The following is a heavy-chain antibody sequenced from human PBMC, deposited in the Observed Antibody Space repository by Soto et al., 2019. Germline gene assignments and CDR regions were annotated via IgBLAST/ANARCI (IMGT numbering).Heavy chain of an antibody. D-gene: IGHD4-17*01. CDR3: ARARLRWYDAFDI. V-gene: IGHV1-8*01. CDR1: GYTFTSYD. J-gene: IGHJ3*02. CDR2: MNPNSGNT. Sequence: ASVKVSCKASGYTFTSYDINWVRRATGQGLEWMGWMNPNSGNTGYAQKFQGRVTMTRNTSISTAYMELSSLRSEDTAVYYCARARLRWYDAFDIWGQGTMVTVSS.